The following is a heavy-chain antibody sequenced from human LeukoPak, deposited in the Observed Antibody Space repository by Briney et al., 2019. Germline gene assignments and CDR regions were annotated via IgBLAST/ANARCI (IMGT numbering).Heavy chain of an antibody. CDR1: GYTFSDHY. J-gene: IGHJ4*02. Sequence: ASVKVSFTASGYTFSDHYMQWVRQAPGQGFEWLGWINPNSGGTSYARKFRGRVTMTRDMSLSTAYMELSRLTYDDTAVYYCARGALDPETVTNYFEYWAQGTLVTVSS. CDR2: INPNSGGT. D-gene: IGHD4-17*01. CDR3: ARGALDPETVTNYFEY. V-gene: IGHV1-2*02.